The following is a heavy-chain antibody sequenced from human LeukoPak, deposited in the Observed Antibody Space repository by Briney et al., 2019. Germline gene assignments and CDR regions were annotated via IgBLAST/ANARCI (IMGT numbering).Heavy chain of an antibody. Sequence: SETLSLTCTVSGGSISSSSYYWGWIRQPPGKGLEWIGSIYYSGSTYYNPSLKSRVTISVDTSKNQFSLKLSSVTAADTAVYYCASHKGYYYYMDVWGKGTTVTVSS. CDR2: IYYSGST. CDR1: GGSISSSSYY. V-gene: IGHV4-39*01. CDR3: ASHKGYYYYMDV. J-gene: IGHJ6*03.